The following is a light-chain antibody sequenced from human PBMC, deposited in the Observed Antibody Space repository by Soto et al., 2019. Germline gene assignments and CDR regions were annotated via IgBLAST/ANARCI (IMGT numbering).Light chain of an antibody. CDR3: QQYDSWPET. CDR1: QSISSN. V-gene: IGKV3-15*01. CDR2: GAS. Sequence: EIVMTQSPATLSVSPGERATLSCRASQSISSNLAWYQHKPGQGPRLLIYGASTRATGVPARFSGSGSGTEFTLTISSLQSEDFAVYYCQQYDSWPETLGQGTKVDSK. J-gene: IGKJ1*01.